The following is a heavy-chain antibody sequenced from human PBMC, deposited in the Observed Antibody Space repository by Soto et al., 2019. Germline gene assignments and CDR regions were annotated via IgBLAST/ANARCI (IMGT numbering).Heavy chain of an antibody. CDR2: MNPNSGNT. D-gene: IGHD6-19*01. CDR3: ARGMSSGWLDYYGMDV. CDR1: GYTFTSYD. V-gene: IGHV1-8*01. Sequence: QVQLVQSGAEVKKPGASVKVSCKASGYTFTSYDINWVRQATGQGLEWMAWMNPNSGNTGYAQKFQGRVTMTRNTSISTAYMELSSLRSEDTAVYYCARGMSSGWLDYYGMDVWGQGTTVTVSS. J-gene: IGHJ6*02.